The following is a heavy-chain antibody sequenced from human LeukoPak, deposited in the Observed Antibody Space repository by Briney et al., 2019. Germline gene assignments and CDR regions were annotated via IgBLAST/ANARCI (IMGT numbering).Heavy chain of an antibody. Sequence: GGSLRLSCSASGFTFSTHSMYWVRQAPGKGLEYVSGINNNGGSTYYPDSVKGRFTISRDNSKSTLYLQMSSLRVEDTAVYYCARVAADNTLFDYWGQGTLVTVSS. D-gene: IGHD2-2*02. V-gene: IGHV3-64D*06. J-gene: IGHJ4*02. CDR3: ARVAADNTLFDY. CDR1: GFTFSTHS. CDR2: INNNGGST.